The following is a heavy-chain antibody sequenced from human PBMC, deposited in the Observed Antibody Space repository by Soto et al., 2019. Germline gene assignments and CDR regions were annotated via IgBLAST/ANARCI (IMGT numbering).Heavy chain of an antibody. J-gene: IGHJ4*02. CDR2: VSRSGDNT. V-gene: IGHV3-23*01. D-gene: IGHD3-9*01. CDR1: GFTFSSYA. CDR3: AKDFGHSDILLGFPTFGY. Sequence: GGSLRLSCAASGFTFSSYAMSWVRQAPGEGLEWVSAVSRSGDNTYHADSVKGRFTISRDNSKNTLYLQMNSLRVEATAVYYCAKDFGHSDILLGFPTFGYWGPGTLLTVSS.